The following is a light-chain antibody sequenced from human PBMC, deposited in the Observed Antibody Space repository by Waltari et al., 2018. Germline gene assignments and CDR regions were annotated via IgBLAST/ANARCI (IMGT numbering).Light chain of an antibody. CDR2: DDS. Sequence: SYVLTQPPSVSVAPGQTARITRGGNNIGSKSVHWYQQKPGQAPVLVVYDDSDRPPGIPGRFPGSNSGNTATLTISRVEAGDEADYYCQVWDSSSDHVVFGGGTKLTVL. CDR3: QVWDSSSDHVV. J-gene: IGLJ2*01. CDR1: NIGSKS. V-gene: IGLV3-21*02.